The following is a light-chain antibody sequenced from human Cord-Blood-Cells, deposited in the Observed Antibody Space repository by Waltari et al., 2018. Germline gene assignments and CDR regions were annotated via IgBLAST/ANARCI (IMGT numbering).Light chain of an antibody. J-gene: IGLJ3*02. V-gene: IGLV4-69*01. CDR1: SGHSSYA. CDR3: QTWGTGIRV. CDR2: LNSDGSH. Sequence: QLVLTQSPSASASLGASAKLTCTLSSGHSSYAIAWHQQQPEKRPRYLMKLNSDGSHSKGDGIPVRFSGSSSVAVRYLTISCLQSEDGADYYCQTWGTGIRVFGGGTKLTVL.